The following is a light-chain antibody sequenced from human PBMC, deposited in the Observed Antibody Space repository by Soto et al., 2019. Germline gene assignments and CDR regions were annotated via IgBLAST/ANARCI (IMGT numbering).Light chain of an antibody. J-gene: IGLJ3*02. CDR2: GNS. CDR3: QSYDSSLSGWV. Sequence: QAVVTQPPSVSGAPGQRVTISCTGYNSNIGAGYDVHWYQQLPGTAPKLLIYGNSNRPSGVPDRFSASKSGTSASLAITGLQAGDEADYYCQSYDSSLSGWVFGGGTKL. V-gene: IGLV1-40*01. CDR1: NSNIGAGYD.